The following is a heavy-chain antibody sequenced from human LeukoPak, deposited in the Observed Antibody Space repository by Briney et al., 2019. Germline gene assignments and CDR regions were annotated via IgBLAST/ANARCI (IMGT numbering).Heavy chain of an antibody. CDR2: ISGSGDTT. CDR1: GFTFINYA. CDR3: AKDTSAWWYHRAYMNV. J-gene: IGHJ6*03. D-gene: IGHD2-15*01. V-gene: IGHV3-23*01. Sequence: GGSLRLSCAASGFTFINYAMSWVRQAPGGGLEWVSAISGSGDTTFHADSVKGRFTTSRDNSMNTLSLQMSGLRVEDSAVYFCAKDTSAWWYHRAYMNVWGTGTTVTVSS.